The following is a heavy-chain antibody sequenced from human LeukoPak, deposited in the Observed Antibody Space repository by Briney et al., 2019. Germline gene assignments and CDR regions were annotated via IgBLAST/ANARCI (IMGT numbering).Heavy chain of an antibody. CDR2: IIPILGIA. V-gene: IGHV1-69*04. J-gene: IGHJ4*02. Sequence: SVKVSCKASGGTFSSYAISWVRQAPGQGLEWMGRIIPILGIANYAQKFQGRVTITADKSTSTAYMELSSLRSEDTAVYYCARESFDYGDYGIDYWGQGTLVTVSS. CDR3: ARESFDYGDYGIDY. CDR1: GGTFSSYA. D-gene: IGHD4-17*01.